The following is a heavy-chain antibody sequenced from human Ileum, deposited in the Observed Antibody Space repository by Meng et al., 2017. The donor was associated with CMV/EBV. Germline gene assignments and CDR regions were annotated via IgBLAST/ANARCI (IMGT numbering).Heavy chain of an antibody. V-gene: IGHV4-39*07. J-gene: IGHJ5*02. D-gene: IGHD6-13*01. Sequence: QVQLQESGPGLVTPSETLSLTCTVTGGSISSGTYYWAWIRQSPGKGLEWIGSIYYSGSTYDNPSLKSRVTMSVDTFKNQFSLKLTSVTAADTAVYYCAGDWSPYSSRGYFDPWGQGTLVTVSS. CDR2: IYYSGST. CDR3: AGDWSPYSSRGYFDP. CDR1: GGSISSGTYY.